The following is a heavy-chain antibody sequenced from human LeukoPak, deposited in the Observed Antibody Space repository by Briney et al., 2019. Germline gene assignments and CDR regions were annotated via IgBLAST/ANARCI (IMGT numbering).Heavy chain of an antibody. CDR3: ARDSNYNHWSGSGY. D-gene: IGHD3-3*01. Sequence: GGSLRLSCAASGFTFSSYSMNWIRQAPGKGLEWVSSISTSSVYTYYTDSVKGRFSISRDNAKNSLFLQMNSLRAEDTAVYYCARDSNYNHWSGSGYWGQGTLVTVSS. V-gene: IGHV3-21*01. CDR1: GFTFSSYS. J-gene: IGHJ4*02. CDR2: ISTSSVYT.